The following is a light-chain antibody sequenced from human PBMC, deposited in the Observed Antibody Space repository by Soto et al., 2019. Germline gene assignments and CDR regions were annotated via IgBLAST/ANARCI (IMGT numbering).Light chain of an antibody. J-gene: IGLJ1*01. V-gene: IGLV2-8*01. CDR1: SSDVGGYKY. CDR3: CSYAGTYYV. CDR2: EIN. Sequence: QPVLSQPPSAAGSPGQSVTISCTGTSSDVGGYKYVSWYQQHPGKAPKIIIYEINIRSSGVPDRFWGSKSGNTASLTISGLQAYDDAEYYCCSYAGTYYVFVPVTNVTV.